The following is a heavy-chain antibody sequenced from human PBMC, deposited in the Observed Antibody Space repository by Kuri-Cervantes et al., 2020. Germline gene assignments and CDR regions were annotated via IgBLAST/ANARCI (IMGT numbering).Heavy chain of an antibody. D-gene: IGHD6-19*01. CDR2: MNPNSGNT. V-gene: IGHV1-8*02. CDR3: ASGSWLEVEGIYYYYGMDV. J-gene: IGHJ6*02. CDR1: GYTFTSYY. Sequence: ASVKVSCKASGYTFTSYYMHWVRQATGQGLEWMGWMNPNSGNTGYAQKFQGRVTMTRNTSISTAYMELSSLRSEDTAVYYCASGSWLEVEGIYYYYGMDVWGQGTTVTVSS.